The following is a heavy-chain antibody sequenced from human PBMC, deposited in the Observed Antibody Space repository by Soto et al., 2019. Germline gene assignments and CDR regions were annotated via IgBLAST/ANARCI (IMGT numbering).Heavy chain of an antibody. CDR1: GFTFSSYS. D-gene: IGHD3-22*01. J-gene: IGHJ4*02. CDR3: ARAPYYYDSRGYWAY. Sequence: GGSLRLSCAASGFTFSSYSMNWFRQAPGKGLEWVSSISSSSSYIYYADSVKGRFTISRDNAKNSLYLQMNSLRAEDTAVYYCARAPYYYDSRGYWAYWGQGTLVTVSS. V-gene: IGHV3-21*01. CDR2: ISSSSSYI.